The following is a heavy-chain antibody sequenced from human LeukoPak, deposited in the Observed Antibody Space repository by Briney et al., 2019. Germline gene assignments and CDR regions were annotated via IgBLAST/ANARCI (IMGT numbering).Heavy chain of an antibody. D-gene: IGHD2-15*01. CDR3: ARDERGYCSGGSCGNSQIDY. CDR1: GFTVSSNY. J-gene: IGHJ4*02. Sequence: GGSLRLSCAASGFTVSSNYMSWVRQAPGKGLEWVSVIYSGGSIYYADSVKGRFTVSRDNAKNSLSLQMNSLRAEDTAVYYCARDERGYCSGGSCGNSQIDYWGQGTLVTVSS. V-gene: IGHV3-53*01. CDR2: IYSGGSI.